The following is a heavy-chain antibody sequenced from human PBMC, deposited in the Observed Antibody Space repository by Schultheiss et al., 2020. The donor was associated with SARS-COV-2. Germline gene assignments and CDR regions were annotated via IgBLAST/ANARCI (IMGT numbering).Heavy chain of an antibody. CDR1: GFTFSNAW. CDR2: ISGSGGST. J-gene: IGHJ4*02. D-gene: IGHD3/OR15-3a*01. V-gene: IGHV3-23*01. Sequence: GGSLRLSCAASGFTFSNAWMSWVRQAPGKGLEWVSAISGSGGSTYYADSVKGRFTISRDNSKNTLYLQMNSLRAEDTAVYYCAWDWGDGYWGQGTLVTVSS. CDR3: AWDWGDGY.